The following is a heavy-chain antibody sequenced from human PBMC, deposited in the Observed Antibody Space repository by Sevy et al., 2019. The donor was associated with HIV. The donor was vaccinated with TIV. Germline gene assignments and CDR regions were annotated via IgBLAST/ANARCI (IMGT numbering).Heavy chain of an antibody. D-gene: IGHD4-4*01. V-gene: IGHV4-61*02. CDR3: AIGAVLQFHWRLAY. CDR1: GDSISNSNYY. CDR2: IYTSGRT. J-gene: IGHJ4*02. Sequence: SETLSLTCTVSGDSISNSNYYWSWIRQPVGKQLEWIGRIYTSGRTNYNPSLKCRLIMSVDTSKNQFSLNLSSVTAADTAMYYCAIGAVLQFHWRLAYWGQGILVTVSS.